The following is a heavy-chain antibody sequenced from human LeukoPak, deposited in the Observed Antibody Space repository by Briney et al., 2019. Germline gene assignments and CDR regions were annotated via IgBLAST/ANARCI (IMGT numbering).Heavy chain of an antibody. Sequence: ASVKVSCKASGYTFTNYYMHWVRQAPGQGLEWMGIIDPSGGSTTYAQKLQGRVTMTTDTSTSTAYMELRSLRSDDTAVYYCARDWDIAAAGTGGYWGQGTLVTVSS. CDR3: ARDWDIAAAGTGGY. D-gene: IGHD6-13*01. V-gene: IGHV1-46*01. CDR2: IDPSGGST. J-gene: IGHJ4*02. CDR1: GYTFTNYY.